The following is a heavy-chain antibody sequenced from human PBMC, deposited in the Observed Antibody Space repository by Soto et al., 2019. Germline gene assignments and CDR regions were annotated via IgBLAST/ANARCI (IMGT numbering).Heavy chain of an antibody. CDR2: INPSGGST. V-gene: IGHV1-46*03. CDR1: GYTVTSYY. D-gene: IGHD6-19*01. Sequence: QVQLVQSGAEVKKPGASVKVSCKASGYTVTSYYMHWVRQAPGQGLEWMGIINPSGGSTSYAQKFKGRVTMTRDTSTSTVYMELSSLRSEDTAVYYCASGVAGFFDYWGQGTLVTVSS. CDR3: ASGVAGFFDY. J-gene: IGHJ4*02.